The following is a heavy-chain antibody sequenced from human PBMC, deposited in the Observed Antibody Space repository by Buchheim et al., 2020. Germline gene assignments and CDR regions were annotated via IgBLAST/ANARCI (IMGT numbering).Heavy chain of an antibody. CDR2: IYHGGTT. V-gene: IGHV4-4*02. Sequence: QVQLEESGPGLVKPSGTLSLTCAVSGADISRGNWWSWVRQPPGRGLEWIGEIYHGGTTNYNPSLQSRDTISLDQSKNQFSLNLRSVTAADTAVYFCARVTDILNGYYVDYWGQGT. J-gene: IGHJ4*02. CDR3: ARVTDILNGYYVDY. D-gene: IGHD3-9*01. CDR1: GADISRGNW.